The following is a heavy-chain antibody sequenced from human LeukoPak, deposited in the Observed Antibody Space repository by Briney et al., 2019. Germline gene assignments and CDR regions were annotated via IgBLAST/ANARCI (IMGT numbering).Heavy chain of an antibody. V-gene: IGHV1-69*05. CDR1: GGTFSSYA. Sequence: SVKVSCKASGGTFSSYAISWVRQAPGQGLEWMGRIIPIFGTANYAQKFQGRVTITTDESTSTAYMELSSLRSEDTAVYYCATYYYDGTGYYYRAFHIWGQGTMVTVSS. CDR2: IIPIFGTA. CDR3: ATYYYDGTGYYYRAFHI. D-gene: IGHD3-22*01. J-gene: IGHJ3*02.